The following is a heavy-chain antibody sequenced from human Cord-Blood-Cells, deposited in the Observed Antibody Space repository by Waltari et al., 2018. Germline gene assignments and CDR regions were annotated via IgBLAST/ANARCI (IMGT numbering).Heavy chain of an antibody. CDR3: ARGKGFGRRYFDL. CDR1: GRSFSGYY. Sequence: QVQLQQWGAGLLKPSETLSLTCAVYGRSFSGYYWSWIRQPPGKGLEWIGEINHRGSTNYNPSLKSRVTISVDTSKNQFSLKLSSVTAADTAVYYCARGKGFGRRYFDLWGRGTLVTVSS. V-gene: IGHV4-34*01. CDR2: INHRGST. D-gene: IGHD2-15*01. J-gene: IGHJ2*01.